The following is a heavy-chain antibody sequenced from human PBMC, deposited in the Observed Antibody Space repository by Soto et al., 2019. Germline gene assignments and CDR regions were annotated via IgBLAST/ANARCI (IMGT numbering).Heavy chain of an antibody. CDR3: YRLEGLATISYYFDY. D-gene: IGHD3-9*01. CDR2: VYYSGST. J-gene: IGHJ4*02. V-gene: IGHV4-39*01. Sequence: PSETLSLTCTVSGGSVSSSSYYWGWVRQPPGKGLEWIGSVYYSGSTYYNPSLESRVTISVDKSKNQFSLKLMSLSAADTAVYYCYRLEGLATISYYFDYWGQGALVTVSS. CDR1: GGSVSSSSYY.